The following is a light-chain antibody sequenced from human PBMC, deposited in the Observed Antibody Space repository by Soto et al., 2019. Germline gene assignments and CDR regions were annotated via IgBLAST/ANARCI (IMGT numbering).Light chain of an antibody. CDR2: DVS. CDR1: SSDVGGYNY. Sequence: QSVLTQPPSASGTPGQRVTISCSGTSSDVGGYNYVSWYQQNPGKAPKLMIYDVSKRPSGVSDRFSGSKSANTASLIISGLQAEDEADYYCCSYAGNTLVVFGGGTKLTVL. V-gene: IGLV2-11*01. CDR3: CSYAGNTLVV. J-gene: IGLJ2*01.